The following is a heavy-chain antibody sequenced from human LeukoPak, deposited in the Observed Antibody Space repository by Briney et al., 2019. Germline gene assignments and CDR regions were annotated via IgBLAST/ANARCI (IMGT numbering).Heavy chain of an antibody. CDR3: ARDITYSDYPDDAFDI. CDR2: ISSSSSYI. Sequence: GGSLRLSCAASGFTFSSYSMNWVRQAPGKGLEWVSSISSSSSYIYYADSVKGRFTISRDNAKNSLYLQMNSLRAEDTAVYYCARDITYSDYPDDAFDIWGQGTMVTVSS. V-gene: IGHV3-21*01. D-gene: IGHD4-11*01. J-gene: IGHJ3*02. CDR1: GFTFSSYS.